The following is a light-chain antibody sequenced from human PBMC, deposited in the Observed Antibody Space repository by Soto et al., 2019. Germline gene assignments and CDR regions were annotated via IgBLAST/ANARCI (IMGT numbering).Light chain of an antibody. J-gene: IGKJ4*01. V-gene: IGKV3-15*01. CDR3: QQHNNWPPLT. Sequence: EIVMTQSPATLSVSPGERATLSCRASQSVGSNLAWYQQKPGQAPRLLIYGASTRATGIPARFSGSGSGTEFTRTSSSLQSEYFAVCYCQQHNNWPPLTFGGGTKVEIK. CDR1: QSVGSN. CDR2: GAS.